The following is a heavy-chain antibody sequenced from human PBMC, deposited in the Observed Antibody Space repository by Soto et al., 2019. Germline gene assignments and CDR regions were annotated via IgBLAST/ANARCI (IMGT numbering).Heavy chain of an antibody. J-gene: IGHJ4*02. CDR3: ATAVHLGDYEES. V-gene: IGHV4-34*01. CDR1: GGSFSGYC. CDR2: INHSGRT. Sequence: SETLSLTCAVYGGSFSGYCWSWIRQPPGKGLEWIGEINHSGRTNYNPSLKSRVTISVDTSKSQFSLKLSSVTAADTAVYYCATAVHLGDYEESWGQGALVTVSS. D-gene: IGHD4-17*01.